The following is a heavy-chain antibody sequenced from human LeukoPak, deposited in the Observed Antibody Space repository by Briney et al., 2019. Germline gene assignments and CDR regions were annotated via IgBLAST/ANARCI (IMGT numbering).Heavy chain of an antibody. CDR3: AKGGAATPGVFSWYFDL. V-gene: IGHV3-23*01. CDR2: ISGSGGST. J-gene: IGHJ2*01. D-gene: IGHD3-10*01. Sequence: GGSLRLSCAASGFTFSSYAMSWVRQAPGKGLEWVSAISGSGGSTYYADSVKGRFTISRDNSKNTLYLQMNSLRAEDTAVYYLAKGGAATPGVFSWYFDLWGRGTLVTVSS. CDR1: GFTFSSYA.